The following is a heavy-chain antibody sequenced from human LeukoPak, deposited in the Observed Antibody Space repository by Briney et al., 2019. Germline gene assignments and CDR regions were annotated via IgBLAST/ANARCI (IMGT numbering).Heavy chain of an antibody. Sequence: SETLSLTCAVYGGSFSRYLWSWIRQPPGKGLEWIGEINHSGSTNYNPSLKSRVTMSVDTSKNQFSLKLNSETAADTAVYYCAREVILGYYYMDVWGKGTTVIVSS. D-gene: IGHD3-10*01. CDR1: GGSFSRYL. J-gene: IGHJ6*03. CDR3: AREVILGYYYMDV. V-gene: IGHV4-34*01. CDR2: INHSGST.